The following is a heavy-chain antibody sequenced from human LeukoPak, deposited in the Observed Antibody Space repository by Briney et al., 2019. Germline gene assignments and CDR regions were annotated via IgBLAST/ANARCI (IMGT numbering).Heavy chain of an antibody. CDR1: GYTFTSYD. CDR3: ASPQPGAAGRQVDY. CDR2: MNPNSGNK. Sequence: ASVKVSCKASGYTFTSYDINWVRQATGQGLEWMGWMNPNSGNKGYEQKFQGRITMTSNTSISTAYMELSSLRSEDTAVYYCASPQPGAAGRQVDYWGQGTLVAVSS. V-gene: IGHV1-8*01. D-gene: IGHD6-13*01. J-gene: IGHJ4*02.